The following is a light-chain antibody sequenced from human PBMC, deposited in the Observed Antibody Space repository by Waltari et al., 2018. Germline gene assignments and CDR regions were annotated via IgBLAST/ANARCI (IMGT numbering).Light chain of an antibody. CDR1: RCVLYSSDNKNY. V-gene: IGKV4-1*01. CDR2: WAS. J-gene: IGKJ1*01. Sequence: DIVMTQSPDSLVLSLGERATINCKSSRCVLYSSDNKNYLEWYQQKPGQPPRLLIAWASTRESGVPDRFSGSGSGTDFTLTISSLQAEDAAVYYCLQDYSVPWTFGQGTKVEIK. CDR3: LQDYSVPWT.